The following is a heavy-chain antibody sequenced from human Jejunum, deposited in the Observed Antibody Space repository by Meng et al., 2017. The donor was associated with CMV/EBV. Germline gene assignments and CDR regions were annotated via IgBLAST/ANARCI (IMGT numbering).Heavy chain of an antibody. CDR2: IDPNTGNP. J-gene: IGHJ4*02. CDR3: ARDSPLDGYSLLDY. V-gene: IGHV7-4-1*02. CDR1: GYTFTSYA. D-gene: IGHD5-24*01. Sequence: VARVQSGSELKQPWASVKVSCRPSGYTFTSYAINWVRQAPGQGPDWMGWIDPNTGNPTYDQGFTGRFVFSLDTSVSTAYLQINSLRADDTAVYYCARDSPLDGYSLLDYWGQGTLVTVPQ.